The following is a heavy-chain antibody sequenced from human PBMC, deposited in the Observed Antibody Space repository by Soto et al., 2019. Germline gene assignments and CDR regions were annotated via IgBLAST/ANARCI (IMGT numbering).Heavy chain of an antibody. V-gene: IGHV4-34*01. CDR1: GGSFSGYY. J-gene: IGHJ4*02. Sequence: SETLSLTCAVYGGSFSGYYWTWFRQPPGKGLQWIGEIHHRGRTNYNPSLKSRVTISVDRSKNQFSLKLSSVTAADTAIYYCARNPPDGSGSFFDYWGQGALVTVSS. CDR2: IHHRGRT. CDR3: ARNPPDGSGSFFDY. D-gene: IGHD3-10*01.